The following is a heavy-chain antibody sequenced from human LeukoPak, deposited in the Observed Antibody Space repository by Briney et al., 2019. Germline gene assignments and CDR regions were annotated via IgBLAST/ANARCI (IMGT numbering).Heavy chain of an antibody. CDR2: IAYDESNK. Sequence: PGRSLRLSCAASGFTFSSYAMHWVRQAPGKGLEWVAVIAYDESNKYYADSVKGRFTISRDNSENTLYLQMNSLRTEDTAVYYCARDRSRESDYGDCFDYWGQGTLVTVSS. V-gene: IGHV3-30*04. CDR1: GFTFSSYA. J-gene: IGHJ4*02. CDR3: ARDRSRESDYGDCFDY. D-gene: IGHD4-17*01.